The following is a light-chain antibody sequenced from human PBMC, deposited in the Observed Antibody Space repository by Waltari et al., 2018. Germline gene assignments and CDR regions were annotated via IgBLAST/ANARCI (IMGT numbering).Light chain of an antibody. CDR1: QSVSTN. CDR3: QQYENLIT. Sequence: IVMTQSPATLSVSPGERVALSCRASQSVSTNFAWYQQRPGQAPRLLIYDTSTRATGIPARFSGSGSGTEFTLTISSLQSEDSGIYYCQQYENLITFGQGTRLEIK. CDR2: DTS. J-gene: IGKJ5*01. V-gene: IGKV3D-15*01.